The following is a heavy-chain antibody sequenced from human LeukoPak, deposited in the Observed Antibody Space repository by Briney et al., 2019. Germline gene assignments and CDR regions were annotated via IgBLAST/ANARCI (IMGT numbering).Heavy chain of an antibody. CDR3: ARYFYDSSGYPYYFDY. Sequence: KPGGSLRLSCAASGFTFSDYYMSWIRQAPGKGLEWLSYISSGSSYKHYADSVKGRFTISRDNSKNPVYLQMNSLRAGDTAVYYCARYFYDSSGYPYYFDYWGQGILVTVSS. V-gene: IGHV3-11*03. CDR2: ISSGSSYK. CDR1: GFTFSDYY. D-gene: IGHD3-22*01. J-gene: IGHJ4*02.